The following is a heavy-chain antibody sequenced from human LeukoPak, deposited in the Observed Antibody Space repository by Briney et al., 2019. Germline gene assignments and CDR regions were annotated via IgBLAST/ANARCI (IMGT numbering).Heavy chain of an antibody. CDR1: GFTVTNNY. D-gene: IGHD6-6*01. CDR3: ARGGSSSHLDS. Sequence: GGSLRLSCAVSGFTVTNNYMSWVRQAPGKGLEWISVIYSGGNTYYAESVKGRFTISRDSSKNTLSLQMNSLRAEDTAVYYCARGGSSSHLDSWGQGTLVTVSS. CDR2: IYSGGNT. J-gene: IGHJ4*02. V-gene: IGHV3-53*01.